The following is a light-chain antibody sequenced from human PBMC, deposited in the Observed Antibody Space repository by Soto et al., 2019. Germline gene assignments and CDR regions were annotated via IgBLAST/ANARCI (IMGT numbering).Light chain of an antibody. J-gene: IGKJ4*01. CDR2: PPS. CDR3: LKHNSDRCT. CDR1: QGSGSA. V-gene: IGKV1-17*01. Sequence: DIEITQAPSSIPAAVQDRVTITCRASQGSGSALGWYQQKPGKAPKRLIYPPSSLQIGVPSKFSGSGYGPELTLTISSLQPEDFTPSFCLKHNSDRCTFGGRNKLPIK.